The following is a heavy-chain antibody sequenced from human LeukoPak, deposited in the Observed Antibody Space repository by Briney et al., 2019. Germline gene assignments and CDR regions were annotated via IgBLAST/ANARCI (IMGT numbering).Heavy chain of an antibody. CDR1: GGSISSYY. J-gene: IGHJ4*02. D-gene: IGHD2-21*01. CDR2: MSISGST. Sequence: PSETLSLTCTVSGGSISSYYWSWIRQPAGKGLEWIGRMSISGSTNYNPSLNSRVTISVDTSKNQFSLKLSSVTAADTAVYYCAADPLWSAGAYWGQGTLVTVSS. CDR3: AADPLWSAGAY. V-gene: IGHV4-4*07.